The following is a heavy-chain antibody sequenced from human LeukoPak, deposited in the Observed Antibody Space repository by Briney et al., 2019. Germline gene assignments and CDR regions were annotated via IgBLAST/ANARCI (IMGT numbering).Heavy chain of an antibody. D-gene: IGHD2/OR15-2a*01. V-gene: IGHV1-69*05. CDR2: IIPIFGTA. CDR3: ARFLSPGHDAFDI. CDR1: GGTFSSYA. Sequence: ASVKVSCKASGGTFSSYAISWVRQAPGQGLEWMGGIIPIFGTANYAQKFQGRVTITTDESTSTAYMELSSLRSEDTAVYYCARFLSPGHDAFDIWGQGTMVTVSS. J-gene: IGHJ3*02.